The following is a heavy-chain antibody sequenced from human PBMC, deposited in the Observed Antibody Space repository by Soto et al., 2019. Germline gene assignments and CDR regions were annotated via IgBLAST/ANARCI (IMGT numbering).Heavy chain of an antibody. CDR3: ARTYSGYDFGY. J-gene: IGHJ4*02. CDR2: INPSGGST. CDR1: GYTLTSYY. Sequence: ASVKVSCKASGYTLTSYYMHWGRQAPGQGLEWMGIINPSGGSTSYAQKFQGRVTMTRDTSTSTVYMEMRSLRSEDTAVNYCARTYSGYDFGYWGQGTLATVSS. V-gene: IGHV1-46*01. D-gene: IGHD5-12*01.